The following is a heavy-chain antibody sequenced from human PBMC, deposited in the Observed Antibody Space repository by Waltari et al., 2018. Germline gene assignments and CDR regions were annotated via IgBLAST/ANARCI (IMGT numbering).Heavy chain of an antibody. CDR3: ATDHHRDSGYDI. J-gene: IGHJ4*02. D-gene: IGHD5-12*01. V-gene: IGHV1-24*01. Sequence: HVQLLQSGAAVTKPRTSVKVSCKVYGYTLTDLSVHWVRHAPGKGLEWMGGYDPEDGETVSAQIFQGRFSMTEDTSTDTAYMELSSLRSEDTAVYFCATDHHRDSGYDIWGQGTLVTVSS. CDR2: YDPEDGET. CDR1: GYTLTDLS.